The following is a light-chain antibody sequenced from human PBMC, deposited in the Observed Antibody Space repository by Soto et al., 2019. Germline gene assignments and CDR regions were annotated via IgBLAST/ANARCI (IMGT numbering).Light chain of an antibody. J-gene: IGKJ1*01. Sequence: EIVLTQSPGTLSLSPGERSTLSCRASQSVSSSYLAWYQQKPGQAPRLLIYGASSRTTGIPDRFSGSGSGTDFTLTISRLEPEDFAVYYCQQYDSSPVMFGQGTKVELK. CDR3: QQYDSSPVM. CDR1: QSVSSSY. V-gene: IGKV3-20*01. CDR2: GAS.